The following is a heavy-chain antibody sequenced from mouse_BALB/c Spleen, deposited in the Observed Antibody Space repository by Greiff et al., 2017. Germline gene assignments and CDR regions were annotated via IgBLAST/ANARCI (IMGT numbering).Heavy chain of an antibody. V-gene: IGHV1-69*02. CDR2: IYPSDSYT. D-gene: IGHD2-4*01. Sequence: VQLQQPGAELVRPGASVKLSCKASGYTFTSYWINWVKQRPGQGLEWIGNIYPSDSYTNYNQKFKDKATLTVDKSSSTAYMQLSSPTSEDSAVYYCTRPYDWGAMDYWGQGTSVTVSS. CDR3: TRPYDWGAMDY. J-gene: IGHJ4*01. CDR1: GYTFTSYW.